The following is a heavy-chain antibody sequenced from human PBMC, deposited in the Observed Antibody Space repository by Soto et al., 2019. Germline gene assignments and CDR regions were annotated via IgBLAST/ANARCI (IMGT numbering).Heavy chain of an antibody. V-gene: IGHV4-30-2*01. Sequence: SETLSLTCSVSGGSISSGDYSWTWIRQPPGMGLEWVGYIYNSVTTFYNSSLKSRVTISLHKSENQFSLNLNSVTAADTDVYYCARRTLSLDYWGRGILVTVSS. CDR2: IYNSVTT. CDR1: GGSISSGDYS. J-gene: IGHJ4*02. CDR3: ARRTLSLDY. D-gene: IGHD1-7*01.